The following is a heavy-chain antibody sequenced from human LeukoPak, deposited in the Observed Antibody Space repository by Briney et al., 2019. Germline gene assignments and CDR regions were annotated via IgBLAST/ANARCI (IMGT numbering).Heavy chain of an antibody. D-gene: IGHD3-3*01. CDR2: LNSSGSTI. V-gene: IGHV3-48*04. Sequence: GSLILPCSASGFTFDDYGMSWVRPAPGEGLEGVSYLNSSGSTIYYADSVKGRFTISRDNAKNSLYLQMNSLRAEDTAVYYCARDPPFYDFWSAKRDAFDIWGQGTMVTVSS. J-gene: IGHJ3*02. CDR1: GFTFDDYG. CDR3: ARDPPFYDFWSAKRDAFDI.